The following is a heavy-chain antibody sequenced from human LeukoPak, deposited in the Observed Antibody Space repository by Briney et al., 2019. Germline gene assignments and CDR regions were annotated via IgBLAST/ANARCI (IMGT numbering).Heavy chain of an antibody. Sequence: GGSLRLSCAGSGFTFSSYAVSWVRHAPGKGLEWVSTISYSGGTTYYADSVKARFTISRDNSKNTLYLQMNSLRAEDTAVYYCAKGSGIQLWLLFDYWGQGTLVTVSS. CDR3: AKGSGIQLWLLFDY. J-gene: IGHJ4*02. D-gene: IGHD5-18*01. CDR2: ISYSGGTT. V-gene: IGHV3-23*01. CDR1: GFTFSSYA.